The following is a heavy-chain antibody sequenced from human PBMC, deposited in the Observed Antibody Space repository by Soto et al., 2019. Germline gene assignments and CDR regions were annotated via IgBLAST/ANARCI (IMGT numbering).Heavy chain of an antibody. Sequence: GGSLRLSCAASGFTFSSYAMSWVRQAPGKGLEWVSAISGSGGSTYYADSVKGRFTISRDNSKNTLYLQMNSPRAEDTAVYYCAKCYYDILTGPNDYWGQGTLVTVSS. CDR3: AKCYYDILTGPNDY. CDR2: ISGSGGST. J-gene: IGHJ4*02. CDR1: GFTFSSYA. D-gene: IGHD3-9*01. V-gene: IGHV3-23*01.